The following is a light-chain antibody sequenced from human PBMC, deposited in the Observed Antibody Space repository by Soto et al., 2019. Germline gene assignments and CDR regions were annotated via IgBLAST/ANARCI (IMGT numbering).Light chain of an antibody. CDR1: QSVSSAY. CDR2: AAS. Sequence: EIVLTQSPGTLSLSPGERATLSCRASQSVSSAYLAWYQHKPGQPPTLLIYAASSRLTGIPDGFSGSGSGRDFALAISRLEPEDFAVYYCQQYGSSSTWTFGQGTKGEIK. J-gene: IGKJ1*01. CDR3: QQYGSSSTWT. V-gene: IGKV3-20*01.